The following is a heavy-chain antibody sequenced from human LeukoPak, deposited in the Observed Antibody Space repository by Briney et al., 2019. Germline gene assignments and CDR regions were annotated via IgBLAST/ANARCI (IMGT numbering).Heavy chain of an antibody. CDR1: GYSFTSYW. D-gene: IGHD3-22*01. Sequence: GESLKISCKGSGYSFTSYWIAWVRRMPGKGLEWMGIIYPGDSDIRYSPSFQGQVTISADKSITTAYLQWSSLKASDTAMYYCARSPNYDSLFDYWGQGTLVTVSS. CDR2: IYPGDSDI. V-gene: IGHV5-51*01. J-gene: IGHJ4*02. CDR3: ARSPNYDSLFDY.